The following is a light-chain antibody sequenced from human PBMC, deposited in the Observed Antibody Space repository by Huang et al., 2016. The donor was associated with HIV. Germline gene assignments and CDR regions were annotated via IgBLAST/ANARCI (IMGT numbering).Light chain of an antibody. CDR3: QQRSNWPPT. Sequence: EIVLTQSPATLSLSPGERATRSCRASQSVSSYLAWYQQKPGQAPRLLIYDASNRATGIPARFSGGGSGTDFTLTISSLEREDFAVYYCQQRSNWPPTFGGGTKVGIK. V-gene: IGKV3-11*01. J-gene: IGKJ4*01. CDR2: DAS. CDR1: QSVSSY.